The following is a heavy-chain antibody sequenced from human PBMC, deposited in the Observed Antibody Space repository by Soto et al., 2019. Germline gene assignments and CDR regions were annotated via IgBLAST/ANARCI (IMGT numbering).Heavy chain of an antibody. CDR1: GGTFSSYT. CDR2: IIPILGIA. D-gene: IGHD6-13*01. V-gene: IGHV1-69*02. CDR3: ARICSNPEDGLYYYYGMDV. Sequence: QVQLVQSGAEVKKPGSSVKVSCKASGGTFSSYTISWVRQAPGQGLEWMGRIIPILGIANYAQKFQGRVTITAYKSTSTAYMELSSLRSEDTAVYYCARICSNPEDGLYYYYGMDVWGQGTPVTVSS. J-gene: IGHJ6*02.